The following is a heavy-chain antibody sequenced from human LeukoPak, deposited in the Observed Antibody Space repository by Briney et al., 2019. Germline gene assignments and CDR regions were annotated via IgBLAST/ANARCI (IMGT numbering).Heavy chain of an antibody. J-gene: IGHJ4*02. D-gene: IGHD3-9*01. CDR1: GGSISSYY. V-gene: IGHV4-59*01. Sequence: PSETLSLTCTVSGGSISSYYWSWIRQPPGKGLEWIRYIYYSGSTNYNPSLKSRVTISVDTSKNQFSLKLSSVTAADTAVYYCARGTRYFDGDLYHFDYWGQGTLVTVSS. CDR2: IYYSGST. CDR3: ARGTRYFDGDLYHFDY.